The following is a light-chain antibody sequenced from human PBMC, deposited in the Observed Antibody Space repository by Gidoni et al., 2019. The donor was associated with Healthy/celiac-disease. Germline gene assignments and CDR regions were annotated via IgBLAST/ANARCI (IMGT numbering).Light chain of an antibody. J-gene: IGKJ1*01. Sequence: EIVMTQSPATLSVSPGERATLSCRASQSVSSNLALYQQKPGKAPRLLIYGASTRATGIPARFSGSGSGTEFTLTLRSLLSEDFAVYYCQQYNNCPPTFGQGTKVEIK. CDR1: QSVSSN. V-gene: IGKV3-15*01. CDR3: QQYNNCPPT. CDR2: GAS.